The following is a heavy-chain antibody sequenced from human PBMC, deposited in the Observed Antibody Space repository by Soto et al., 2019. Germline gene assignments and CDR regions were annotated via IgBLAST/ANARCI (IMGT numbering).Heavy chain of an antibody. Sequence: QVQLVQSGAEVKKPGASVKVSCKASGYTFTDYFIHWVRQAPGQGLEWMGMIHPISGATGYAQQLQARVSMTRDTRTTTGDMELGSLRYDATALYYCVRGYCTSDTGSGDFQYWGQGTLVTVSS. CDR3: VRGYCTSDTGSGDFQY. J-gene: IGHJ1*01. D-gene: IGHD2-8*01. V-gene: IGHV1-46*04. CDR2: IHPISGAT. CDR1: GYTFTDYF.